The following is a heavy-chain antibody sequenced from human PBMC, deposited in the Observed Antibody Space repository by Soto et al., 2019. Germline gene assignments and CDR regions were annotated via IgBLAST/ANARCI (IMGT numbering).Heavy chain of an antibody. V-gene: IGHV3-48*01. Sequence: PGGSLRLSCAASGFTFSTYSMNWVRQAPGKGLEWVSYISTTGSTIYYADSVKGRFTISRDNAKNSLYLQMTSLRAEDTAVYYCARYKGYCSCGSCYYYYYMDVWGKGTTVTVSS. CDR3: ARYKGYCSCGSCYYYYYMDV. J-gene: IGHJ6*03. CDR2: ISTTGSTI. D-gene: IGHD2-15*01. CDR1: GFTFSTYS.